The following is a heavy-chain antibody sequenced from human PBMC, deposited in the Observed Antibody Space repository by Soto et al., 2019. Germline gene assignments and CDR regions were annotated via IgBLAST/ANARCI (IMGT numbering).Heavy chain of an antibody. CDR1: GGPINSARYY. CDR2: IFYSGNT. Sequence: QVQLQESGPGLVNFSQTLSLTCTVSGGPINSARYYWSWIRQHPGKGLEWLAYIFYSGNTYYNPSLKSRLTISIDTSRNQFSLKLNSVTAADTAVYFCAREDCRSTSCTTGVFDSWGQGTLVTVSS. J-gene: IGHJ4*02. V-gene: IGHV4-31*03. D-gene: IGHD2-2*01. CDR3: AREDCRSTSCTTGVFDS.